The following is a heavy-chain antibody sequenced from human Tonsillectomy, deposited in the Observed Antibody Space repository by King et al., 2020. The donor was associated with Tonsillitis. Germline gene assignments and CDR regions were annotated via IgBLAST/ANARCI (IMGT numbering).Heavy chain of an antibody. V-gene: IGHV3-23*04. J-gene: IGHJ4*02. CDR2: ISGSGGST. D-gene: IGHD3-9*01. CDR1: GFTFSSYA. CDR3: AKEGDGFVGYDILTGHDS. Sequence: VQLVESGGGLVQPGGSLRLSCAASGFTFSSYAMSWVRQAPGMGLEWVSTISGSGGSTYYADSVKGRFTISRDNSKNTLYLQMNSLRAEDTAVYYCAKEGDGFVGYDILTGHDSWGQGTLVTVSS.